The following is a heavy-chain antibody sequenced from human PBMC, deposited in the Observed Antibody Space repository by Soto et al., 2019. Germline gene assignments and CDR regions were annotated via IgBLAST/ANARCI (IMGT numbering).Heavy chain of an antibody. CDR2: IDYSGST. Sequence: PSETLSLTCTVSGGSISSSGYYWSWIRQHPGKGLEWIGYIDYSGSTFYNPSLKSRLFTSVDTSRNQLSLRLRSVTAADTAVYFCARTTSSGIYYIGCMDVWGQGTTVTVSS. CDR3: ARTTSSGIYYIGCMDV. V-gene: IGHV4-31*03. CDR1: GGSISSSGYY. J-gene: IGHJ6*02. D-gene: IGHD3-10*01.